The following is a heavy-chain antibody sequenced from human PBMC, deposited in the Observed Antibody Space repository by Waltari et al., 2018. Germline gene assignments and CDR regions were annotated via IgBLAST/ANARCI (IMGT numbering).Heavy chain of an antibody. J-gene: IGHJ4*02. CDR3: AREIGYSDTWRFDY. V-gene: IGHV4-38-2*02. CDR2: IYQSGTT. Sequence: QVQLQESGPGLVEPSETLSLICTVSDYSISRGYHWGWIRQPPGKGPEWIGSIYQSGTTYYNPSLQSRVAMSVDTSKNQFSLKVKSVTAADTAVYYCAREIGYSDTWRFDYWGQGTLVTVSS. CDR1: DYSISRGYH. D-gene: IGHD4-17*01.